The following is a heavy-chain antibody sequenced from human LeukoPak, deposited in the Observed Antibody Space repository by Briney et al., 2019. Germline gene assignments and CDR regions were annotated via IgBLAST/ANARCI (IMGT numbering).Heavy chain of an antibody. Sequence: SETLSLTCAVSGGSISSGGYSWSWIRQPPGKGLEWIGYIYHSGSTYYNPSLKSRVTISVDRSKNQFSLKLSSVTAADTAVYCCARGRYQAANYFDYWGQGTLVTVSS. CDR3: ARGRYQAANYFDY. CDR2: IYHSGST. J-gene: IGHJ4*02. D-gene: IGHD2-2*01. CDR1: GGSISSGGYS. V-gene: IGHV4-30-2*01.